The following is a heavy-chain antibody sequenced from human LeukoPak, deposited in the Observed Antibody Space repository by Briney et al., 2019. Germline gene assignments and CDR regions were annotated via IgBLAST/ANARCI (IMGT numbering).Heavy chain of an antibody. V-gene: IGHV3-23*01. J-gene: IGHJ4*02. CDR2: VAGSDGST. Sequence: PGGSLRLFCAASGFTFSRYTMHWVRQAPGKGLEWVSTVAGSDGSTLYANSVKGRFTISRDNSKNTVFLHMTSLRAEDTAVYYCTKFDYWGQGVLVTVSS. CDR1: GFTFSRYT. CDR3: TKFDY.